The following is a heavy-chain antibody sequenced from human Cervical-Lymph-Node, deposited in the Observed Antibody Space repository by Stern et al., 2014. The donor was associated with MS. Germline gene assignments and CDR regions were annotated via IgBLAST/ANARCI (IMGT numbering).Heavy chain of an antibody. CDR3: AREGGNTAEYFQH. Sequence: DQLVESGGGVVQPGRSLRLSCAASGFTFSSSGMHWVRQAPGKGLAWLAIIWYDGSNRYYADSVKGRFTISRDNSKNTLYLQMNSLRAEDTAVYYCAREGGNTAEYFQHWGQGTLVTVSS. CDR1: GFTFSSSG. D-gene: IGHD4-23*01. CDR2: IWYDGSNR. V-gene: IGHV3-33*01. J-gene: IGHJ1*01.